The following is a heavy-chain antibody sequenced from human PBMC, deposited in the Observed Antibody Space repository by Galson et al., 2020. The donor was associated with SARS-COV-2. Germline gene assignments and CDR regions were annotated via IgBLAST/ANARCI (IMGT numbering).Heavy chain of an antibody. V-gene: IGHV2-70*12. CDR3: ARVVAACIFYYYGMDV. D-gene: IGHD6-25*01. J-gene: IGHJ6*02. CDR1: GFSLTSTGMC. Sequence: SGPTLVKPTQTLTLTCTFSGFSLTSTGMCVTWIRQTPGKAPQWLALIDWDEDKYYNTSLKTRLTISKDTSNNQVVLTMTNMDPVDTGTYYCARVVAACIFYYYGMDVWGHGTTVTVS. CDR2: IDWDEDK.